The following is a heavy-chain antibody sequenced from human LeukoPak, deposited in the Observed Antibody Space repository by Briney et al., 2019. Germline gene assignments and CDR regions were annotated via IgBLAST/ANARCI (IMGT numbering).Heavy chain of an antibody. CDR3: ATSGYSSSWYNL. CDR1: GGTFSSYA. Sequence: SVKVSCKASGGTFSSYAVSWVRQAPGQGLEWMGGIIPIFGTANYAQKFQGRVTITTDESTSTAYMEMSSLTSEDTAVYYCATSGYSSSWYNLWGQGTLVTVSS. CDR2: IIPIFGTA. V-gene: IGHV1-69*05. D-gene: IGHD2-15*01. J-gene: IGHJ5*02.